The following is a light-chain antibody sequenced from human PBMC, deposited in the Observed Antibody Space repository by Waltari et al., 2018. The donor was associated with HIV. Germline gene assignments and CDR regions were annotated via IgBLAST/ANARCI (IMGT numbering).Light chain of an antibody. CDR3: ATWDSTLGLEV. CDR2: ATT. CDR1: DPKIRKTY. J-gene: IGLJ2*01. V-gene: IGLV1-51*02. Sequence: SALTQPPSVSAAPGQKITISCYGHDPKIRKTYFPRYHHLPETAPNLLIYATTKRPSSLSARFSGSKSATSATLGITGLQTGDEGDYFCATWDSTLGLEVFGGGTRLTVL.